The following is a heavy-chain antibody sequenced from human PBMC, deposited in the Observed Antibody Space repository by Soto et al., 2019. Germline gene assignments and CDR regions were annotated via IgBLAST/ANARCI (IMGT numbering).Heavy chain of an antibody. CDR2: ISSGSTYL. D-gene: IGHD6-19*01. CDR1: GFTFSTYS. Sequence: EVQLVESGGGLVKPGGSLRLSCAASGFTFSTYSMNWLRQAPGKGLEWVSSISSGSTYLYYADSVKGRFTISRDNAKNSLYLQMNSLRGEDTAVYYCARGVAVADTWWYDPWGQGTLVTVSS. J-gene: IGHJ5*02. CDR3: ARGVAVADTWWYDP. V-gene: IGHV3-21*01.